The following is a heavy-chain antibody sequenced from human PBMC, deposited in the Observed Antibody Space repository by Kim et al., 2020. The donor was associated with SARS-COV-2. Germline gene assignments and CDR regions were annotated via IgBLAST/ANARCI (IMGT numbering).Heavy chain of an antibody. J-gene: IGHJ5*02. V-gene: IGHV4-31*03. D-gene: IGHD1-1*01. CDR3: ARTWNRGREGFDP. Sequence: SETLSLTCTVSGGSISSGGYYWSWIRQHPGKGLEWIGYIYYSGSTYYNPSLKSRVTISVDTSKNQFSLKLSSVTAADTAVYYCARTWNRGREGFDPWGQGTLVTVSS. CDR1: GGSISSGGYY. CDR2: IYYSGST.